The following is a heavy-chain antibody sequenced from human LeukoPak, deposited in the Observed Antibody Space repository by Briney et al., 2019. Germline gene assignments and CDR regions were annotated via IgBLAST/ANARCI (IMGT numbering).Heavy chain of an antibody. CDR2: ITPIFGTP. V-gene: IGHV1-69*06. CDR3: ARASSDDTAMATPFAY. D-gene: IGHD5-18*01. Sequence: ASVKVSCKASGGTFSNYAINWVRQAPGQGLEWMGGITPIFGTPNYLQKFRGRVTITADKSTRTAYMELSRLRSEDTAIYYCARASSDDTAMATPFAYWGQGTLVTVSS. J-gene: IGHJ4*02. CDR1: GGTFSNYA.